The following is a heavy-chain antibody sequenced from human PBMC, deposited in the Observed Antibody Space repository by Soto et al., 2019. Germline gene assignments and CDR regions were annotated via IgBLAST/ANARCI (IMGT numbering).Heavy chain of an antibody. Sequence: GGSLRLSCAASGFTFSSYAMSWVRQAPGKGLEWVSAISGSGGSTYYADSVKGRFTISRDNSRNTLYLQMNSLRAEDTAVYYCAKMLMTTVTSPYDYWGQGTLVTVSS. CDR3: AKMLMTTVTSPYDY. CDR2: ISGSGGST. D-gene: IGHD4-17*01. CDR1: GFTFSSYA. V-gene: IGHV3-23*01. J-gene: IGHJ4*02.